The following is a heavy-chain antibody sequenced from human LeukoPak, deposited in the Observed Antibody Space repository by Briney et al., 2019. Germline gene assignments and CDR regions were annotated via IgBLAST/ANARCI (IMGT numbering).Heavy chain of an antibody. D-gene: IGHD5-12*01. CDR2: ISARGGDT. CDR1: GFAFSIYA. Sequence: GGSLRLSCAAFGFAFSIYAMNWVRQAPGKGLEWLSDISARGGDTYYADSVKGRFTISRDNSKNTLYLQMNSLRAEDTAVYYCAKGDRYSGYDYWGQGTLVTVSS. V-gene: IGHV3-23*01. J-gene: IGHJ4*02. CDR3: AKGDRYSGYDY.